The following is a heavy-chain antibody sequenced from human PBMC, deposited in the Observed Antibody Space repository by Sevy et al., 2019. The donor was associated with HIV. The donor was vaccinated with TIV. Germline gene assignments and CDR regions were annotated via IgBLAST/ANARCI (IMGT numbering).Heavy chain of an antibody. CDR2: IYSGGST. D-gene: IGHD2-15*01. V-gene: IGHV3-53*01. CDR1: GFTVSSNY. J-gene: IGHJ6*02. Sequence: WSLRLSCAASGFTVSSNYMSWVRQAPGKGLEWVSVIYSGGSTYYADSVKGRFTISRDNSKNTLYLQMNSLRAEDTAVYYCARVNCSGGSCYYYYGMDVWGQGTTVTVSS. CDR3: ARVNCSGGSCYYYYGMDV.